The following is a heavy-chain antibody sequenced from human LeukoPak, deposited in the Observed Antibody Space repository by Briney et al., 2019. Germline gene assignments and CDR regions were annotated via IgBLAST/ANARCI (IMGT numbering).Heavy chain of an antibody. Sequence: ASVKVSCKASGYTFTSYYMHWVRQAPGQGLEWMGIINPSGGSTSYAQKFQGRVTMTRDTSTSTVYMELSSLRSEDTAVYYCATRIAAAGTRYYYYYGMDVWGQGTTVTVSS. J-gene: IGHJ6*02. CDR1: GYTFTSYY. V-gene: IGHV1-46*01. CDR2: INPSGGST. D-gene: IGHD6-13*01. CDR3: ATRIAAAGTRYYYYYGMDV.